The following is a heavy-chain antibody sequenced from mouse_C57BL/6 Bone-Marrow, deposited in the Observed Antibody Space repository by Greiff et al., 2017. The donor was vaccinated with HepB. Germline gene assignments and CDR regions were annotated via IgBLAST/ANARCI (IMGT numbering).Heavy chain of an antibody. V-gene: IGHV5-9-1*02. CDR1: GFTFSSYA. J-gene: IGHJ3*01. Sequence: EVKLMESGEGLVKPGGSLKLSCAASGFTFSSYAMSWVRQTPEKRLEWVAYISSGGDYIYYADPVKGRFTISRDTARNTLSLQMSSLKSEDTAMYYCTTLLPGLGSLFAYWGQGTLVTVSA. CDR2: ISSGGDYI. D-gene: IGHD1-1*01. CDR3: TTLLPGLGSLFAY.